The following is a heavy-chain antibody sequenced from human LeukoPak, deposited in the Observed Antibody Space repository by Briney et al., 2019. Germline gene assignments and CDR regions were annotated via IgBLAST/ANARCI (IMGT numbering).Heavy chain of an antibody. J-gene: IGHJ6*03. CDR3: ARDLGITGTDYYYYLDV. V-gene: IGHV4-59*01. D-gene: IGHD1-20*01. CDR2: IYYSGST. Sequence: SETLSLTCTVSGGSISSYYWSWIRQPPGKGLEWIGYIYYSGSTNYNPSLKSRVTISVDTSKNQFSLKLSSVTAADTAVYYCARDLGITGTDYYYYLDVWGKGTTVTVSS. CDR1: GGSISSYY.